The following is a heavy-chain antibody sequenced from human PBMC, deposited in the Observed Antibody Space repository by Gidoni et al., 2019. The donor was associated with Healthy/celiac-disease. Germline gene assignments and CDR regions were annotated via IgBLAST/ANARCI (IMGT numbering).Heavy chain of an antibody. CDR3: ARHNPSVTTPLYNWFDP. Sequence: QLQLQESGPGLVKPSETLSLTCTVPGGSISSSSYYWGWIRQPPGKGLEWIGSIYYSGSTYYNPSLKSRVTISVDTSKNQFSLKLSSVTAADTAVYYCARHNPSVTTPLYNWFDPWGQGTLVTVSS. V-gene: IGHV4-39*01. J-gene: IGHJ5*02. CDR1: GGSISSSSYY. CDR2: IYYSGST. D-gene: IGHD4-4*01.